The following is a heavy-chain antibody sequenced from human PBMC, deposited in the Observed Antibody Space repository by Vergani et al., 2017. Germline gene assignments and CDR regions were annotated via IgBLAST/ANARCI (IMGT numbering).Heavy chain of an antibody. V-gene: IGHV3-66*02. CDR3: TRSECSGTTCYGHYFDL. D-gene: IGHD2-15*01. CDR2: IKSDGRT. CDR1: GFRVTTYY. Sequence: EVHLVESGGGLAQPGGSQRVSCSASGFRVTTYYMSWVRQAPGKGLEWVSVIKSDGRTSYAESVRGRFTISRDTSRNAVYLQMNILRVEDTGVYYCTRSECSGTTCYGHYFDLWGHGILVTVSS. J-gene: IGHJ4*01.